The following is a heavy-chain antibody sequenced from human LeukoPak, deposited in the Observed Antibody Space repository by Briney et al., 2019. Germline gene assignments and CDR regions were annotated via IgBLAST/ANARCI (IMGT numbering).Heavy chain of an antibody. CDR3: ARGSGLRWFYYYYMDV. J-gene: IGHJ6*03. D-gene: IGHD4-23*01. Sequence: ASVTVSCKASVYTFTIYDINWVRQATGQGLEWMGWMNPNSGNTGYAQKFQGRVTITRNTSISTAYMELSSLRSEDTAVYYCARGSGLRWFYYYYMDVWGKGTTVTVSS. CDR2: MNPNSGNT. CDR1: VYTFTIYD. V-gene: IGHV1-8*03.